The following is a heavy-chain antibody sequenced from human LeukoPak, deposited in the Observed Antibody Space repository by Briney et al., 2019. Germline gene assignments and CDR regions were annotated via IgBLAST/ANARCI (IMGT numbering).Heavy chain of an antibody. V-gene: IGHV1-46*01. Sequence: ASVKVSCKASGYTFTSYYMHWVRQAPGQGLEWMGIINPSGGSTSYAQKFQGRGTMTRDTSTSTVYMELSSLRSEDTAVYYCARDRSPGGILTGYSPYWGQGTLVTVSS. CDR3: ARDRSPGGILTGYSPY. CDR1: GYTFTSYY. CDR2: INPSGGST. J-gene: IGHJ4*02. D-gene: IGHD3-9*01.